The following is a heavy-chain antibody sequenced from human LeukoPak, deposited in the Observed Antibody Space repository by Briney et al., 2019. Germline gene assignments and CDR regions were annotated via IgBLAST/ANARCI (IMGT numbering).Heavy chain of an antibody. CDR3: ARSVPDYTRFDY. CDR1: GFTFSDYA. V-gene: IGHV3-23*05. CDR2: FKTKYHQV. D-gene: IGHD4-11*01. J-gene: IGHJ4*02. Sequence: GGSLRLSCVASGFTFSDYAMNWVRQAPGKGLEWVSTFKTKYHQVYYAESVRGRFTITTDNSRNTVVLQMNSLRADDTALYYCARSVPDYTRFDYWGQGALVTVSS.